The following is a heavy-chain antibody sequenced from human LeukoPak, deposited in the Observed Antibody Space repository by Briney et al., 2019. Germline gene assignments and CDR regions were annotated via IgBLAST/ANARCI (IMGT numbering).Heavy chain of an antibody. CDR1: GGSISSYY. CDR3: ARLYGDYEDDY. V-gene: IGHV4-59*08. D-gene: IGHD4-17*01. CDR2: IYYSGST. Sequence: SETLSLTCTVSGGSISSYYWSWIRQPPGKGLEWIGYIYYSGSTNYNPSLKSRVTISVDTSKNQFSLKLSSVTAADTAVYYCARLYGDYEDDYWGQGTLVSVSS. J-gene: IGHJ4*02.